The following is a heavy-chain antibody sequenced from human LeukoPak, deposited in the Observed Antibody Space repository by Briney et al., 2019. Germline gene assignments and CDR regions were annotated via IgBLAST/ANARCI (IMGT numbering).Heavy chain of an antibody. D-gene: IGHD4-11*01. CDR3: AKAYSNYGVYYYAMDV. CDR1: GLTFSSHA. CDR2: NSASGGNA. Sequence: GGSLRLSCAVSGLTFSSHAMSWVRQAPGKGLEWVSTNSASGGNAYYADSVKGRFTISRDNSKNMVYLQMDSLRAEDTAVYYCAKAYSNYGVYYYAMDVWGQGTTVTVSS. J-gene: IGHJ6*02. V-gene: IGHV3-23*01.